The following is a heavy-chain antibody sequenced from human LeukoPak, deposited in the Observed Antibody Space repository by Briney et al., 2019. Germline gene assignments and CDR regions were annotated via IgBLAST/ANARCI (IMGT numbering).Heavy chain of an antibody. Sequence: SETLSLTCTVSGGSINSSNYSWGWIRQPPGKGLEWIGSIFYSGSTYYNPSLKSRVTISVDTSKNQFSLKLNSVAAADTAVYYCARPSRRYSYGLDYWGQGTLVTVSS. CDR1: GGSINSSNYS. D-gene: IGHD5-18*01. J-gene: IGHJ4*02. CDR3: ARPSRRYSYGLDY. V-gene: IGHV4-39*01. CDR2: IFYSGST.